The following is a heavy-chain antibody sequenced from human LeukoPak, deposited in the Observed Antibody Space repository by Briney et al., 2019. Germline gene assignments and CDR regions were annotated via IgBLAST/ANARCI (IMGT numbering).Heavy chain of an antibody. CDR1: GFTFSSYA. Sequence: RTGGSLRLSCAASGFTFSSYAMHWVRHAPGKGLEWVAVISYDGSNKYYADSVKGRFTISRDNSKNTLYLQMNSLRAEDTAVYYCASGTKEQLAPRPDYWGQGTLVTVSS. J-gene: IGHJ4*02. CDR2: ISYDGSNK. D-gene: IGHD6-6*01. V-gene: IGHV3-30-3*01. CDR3: ASGTKEQLAPRPDY.